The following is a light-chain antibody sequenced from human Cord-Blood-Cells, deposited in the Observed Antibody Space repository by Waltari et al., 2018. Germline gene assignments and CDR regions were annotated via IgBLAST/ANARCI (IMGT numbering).Light chain of an antibody. Sequence: DIQMNQSPSSLSASVGDRVTITCRASQGIRNYLAWYQQKPGKVPKLLIYAASTLQSGVPSRFSGSGSGTDFTLTISSLQPEDVATYYCQKYNSAPLTFGGGTKVEIK. J-gene: IGKJ4*01. V-gene: IGKV1-27*01. CDR3: QKYNSAPLT. CDR2: AAS. CDR1: QGIRNY.